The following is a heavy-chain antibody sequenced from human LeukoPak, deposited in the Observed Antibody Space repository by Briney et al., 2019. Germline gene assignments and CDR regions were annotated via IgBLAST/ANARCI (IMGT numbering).Heavy chain of an antibody. V-gene: IGHV1-46*01. CDR3: ARDRGSKRVAYCGGDCYIGYFDL. J-gene: IGHJ2*01. Sequence: ASVNVSCKASGYTFTSYYMHWVRQAPGQGLEWMGIINPSGGSTSYAQKFQGRVTMTRDTSTSTVYMELSSLRSEDTAVYYCARDRGSKRVAYCGGDCYIGYFDLWGRGTLVTVSS. CDR2: INPSGGST. D-gene: IGHD2-21*02. CDR1: GYTFTSYY.